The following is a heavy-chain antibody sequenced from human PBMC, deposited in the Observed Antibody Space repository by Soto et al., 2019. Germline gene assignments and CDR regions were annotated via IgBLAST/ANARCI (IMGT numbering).Heavy chain of an antibody. CDR2: MNPNDGNT. CDR3: SRGPRESADWLLFVY. J-gene: IGHJ4*02. V-gene: IGHV1-8*01. Sequence: QVQLVQSGADVKKPGASVTVSCKASGYTFTTYEINWVRQATGQGLEWMGRMNPNDGNTGYAQKFQGRVTMIRNTSVTTAYMELSGLRSDHTAEYYCSRGPRESADWLLFVYLGQGALVTVSS. D-gene: IGHD3-9*01. CDR1: GYTFTTYE.